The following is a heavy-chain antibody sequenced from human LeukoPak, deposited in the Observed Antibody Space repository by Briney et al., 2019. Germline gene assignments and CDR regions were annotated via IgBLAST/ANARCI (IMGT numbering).Heavy chain of an antibody. CDR3: AREDPLVAARGLDY. CDR2: IYASGNT. CDR1: GGSISSGSYY. D-gene: IGHD2-15*01. Sequence: SETLSLTCTVSGGSISSGSYYWSWIRQPAGKGLEWIGRIYASGNTNYNPSLKSRLTMSIDTSKNQFSLRLSSVTAADTAVYYCAREDPLVAARGLDYWGQGTLVTVSS. J-gene: IGHJ4*02. V-gene: IGHV4-61*02.